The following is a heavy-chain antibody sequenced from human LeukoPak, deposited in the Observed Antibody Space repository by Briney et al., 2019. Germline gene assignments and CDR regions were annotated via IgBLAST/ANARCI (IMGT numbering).Heavy chain of an antibody. J-gene: IGHJ4*02. V-gene: IGHV4-59*12. CDR3: ARLAYCGGDCYPFFFDY. D-gene: IGHD2-21*02. CDR1: GGSISSYY. CDR2: ISYTGST. Sequence: SETLSLTCTVSGGSISSYYWSWIRQPPGKGLEWIGYISYTGSTNYNPSLKSRVTISVDRSKNQFSLKLSSVTAADTAVYYCARLAYCGGDCYPFFFDYWGQGTLVTVSS.